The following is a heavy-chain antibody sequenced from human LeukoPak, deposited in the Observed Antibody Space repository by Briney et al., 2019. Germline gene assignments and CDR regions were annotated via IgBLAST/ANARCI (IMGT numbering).Heavy chain of an antibody. CDR1: GFTFSNAW. J-gene: IGHJ4*02. D-gene: IGHD5-18*01. V-gene: IGHV3-15*01. CDR2: IKSKTDGGTT. CDR3: TTELGGSSYGVDY. Sequence: GGSLRLSCAASGFTFSNAWMSWVRQAPGKGLEWVGRIKSKTDGGTTDYAAPVKGRFTISRDDSKNTLYLQMNSLKTEDTAVYYCTTELGGSSYGVDYWGQGTLVTVSS.